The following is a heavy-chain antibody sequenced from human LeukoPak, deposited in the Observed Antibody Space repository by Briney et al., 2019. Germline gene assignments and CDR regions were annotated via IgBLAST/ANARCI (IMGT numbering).Heavy chain of an antibody. CDR2: IYYSGST. V-gene: IGHV4-31*03. D-gene: IGHD3-22*01. CDR3: ARVKYYYDSSADGPIDY. J-gene: IGHJ4*02. Sequence: SETLSLTCTVSGFSISSGDYYWSWIRQHPGQGLEWIGYIYYSGSTYYNPSLKSRVIISLDTSKNQFSLKLSSVTAADTAVYYCARVKYYYDSSADGPIDYWGQGTLVTVSS. CDR1: GFSISSGDYY.